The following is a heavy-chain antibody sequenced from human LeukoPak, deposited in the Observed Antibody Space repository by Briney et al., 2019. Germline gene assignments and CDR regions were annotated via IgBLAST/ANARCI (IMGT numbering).Heavy chain of an antibody. D-gene: IGHD6-19*01. V-gene: IGHV1-18*01. CDR2: ISAYNGNT. J-gene: IGHJ5*02. CDR3: ARSSSAGMVNFDP. CDR1: GYTFTSYG. Sequence: ASVKVSCKASGYTFTSYGVSWVRQAPGQGPEWMGWISAYNGNTNYAQKLQGRVTMTTDTSTSTAYMELRSLRSDDTTVYYCARSSSAGMVNFDPWGQGTLVTVSS.